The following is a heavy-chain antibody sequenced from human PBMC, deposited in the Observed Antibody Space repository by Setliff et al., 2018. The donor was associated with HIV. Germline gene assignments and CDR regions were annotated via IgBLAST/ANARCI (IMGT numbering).Heavy chain of an antibody. CDR3: AISTRPY. CDR1: GFTFSDYY. V-gene: IGHV3-11*04. Sequence: PGGSLRLSCAASGFTFSDYYMNWVRQAPGKGLEWVPSISSSSTIYNADSVKGRFTFSRDNSKNTLYLHMDSLRAEDTAVYYCAISTRPYWGQGTLVTVSS. CDR2: ISSSSTI. J-gene: IGHJ4*02. D-gene: IGHD6-6*01.